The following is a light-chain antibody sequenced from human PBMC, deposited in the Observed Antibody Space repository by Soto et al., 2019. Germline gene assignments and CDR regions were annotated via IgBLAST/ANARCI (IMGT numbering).Light chain of an antibody. Sequence: QSALTQPRPVSGSPGQSVTISCTGTSSDVGGYNSVSWYQQHPGKAPKLIIYDVRKRPSGVPDRFSGSKSGNTASLTISGLQAEDEADYYCCSYAGSYTFVVFGGGTKLTVL. CDR1: SSDVGGYNS. CDR3: CSYAGSYTFVV. V-gene: IGLV2-11*01. CDR2: DVR. J-gene: IGLJ2*01.